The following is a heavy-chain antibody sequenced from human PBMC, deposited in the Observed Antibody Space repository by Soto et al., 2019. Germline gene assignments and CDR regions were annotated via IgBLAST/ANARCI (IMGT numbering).Heavy chain of an antibody. V-gene: IGHV1-69*13. CDR3: ARAIRNWFDP. Sequence: GASVKVSCKASGGTFSSYTISWVRQAPGQGLEWMGGIIPIFGTANYAQKFQGRVTITADESTSTAYMELSSLRSEDTAVYYCARAIRNWFDPWGQGTLVTVSS. J-gene: IGHJ5*02. CDR2: IIPIFGTA. D-gene: IGHD1-20*01. CDR1: GGTFSSYT.